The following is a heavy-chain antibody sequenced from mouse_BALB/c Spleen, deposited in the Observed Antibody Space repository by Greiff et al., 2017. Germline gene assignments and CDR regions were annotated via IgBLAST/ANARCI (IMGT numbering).Heavy chain of an antibody. CDR1: GFSLTSYG. J-gene: IGHJ3*01. V-gene: IGHV2-9*02. Sequence: QVQLKESGPGLVAPSQSLSITCTVSGFSLTSYGVHWVRQPPGKGLEWLGVIWAGGSTNYNSALMSRLSISKDNSKSQVFLKMNSLQTDDTAMYYCARGDGPLAYWGQGTLVTVSA. D-gene: IGHD2-3*01. CDR2: IWAGGST. CDR3: ARGDGPLAY.